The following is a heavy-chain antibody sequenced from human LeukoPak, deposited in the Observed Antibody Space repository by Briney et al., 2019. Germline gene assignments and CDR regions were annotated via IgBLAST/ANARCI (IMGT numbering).Heavy chain of an antibody. J-gene: IGHJ4*02. V-gene: IGHV3-33*01. CDR2: IWYDGSNK. Sequence: GGSLRLSCAASGFTFSSYGMHWVRQAPGKGLEWVAVIWYDGSNKYYADSVKCRFTISRDNSKNTLYLQMNSLRAEDTAVYYCARDGYSSSWYVDYWGQGTLVTVSS. CDR3: ARDGYSSSWYVDY. D-gene: IGHD6-13*01. CDR1: GFTFSSYG.